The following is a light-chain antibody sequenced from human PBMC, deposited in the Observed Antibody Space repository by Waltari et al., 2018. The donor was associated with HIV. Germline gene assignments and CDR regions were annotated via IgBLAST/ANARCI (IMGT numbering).Light chain of an antibody. Sequence: SYELTQPHSVSVPPGQTAKIMCSGDALTNNYVYWYQQKAGQAPVMIIFQDTKRPSDIPARFSASSAGTTATLTISGVQAEDEADYFCQSAHNSDVIFGGGTKLTVL. CDR2: QDT. CDR1: ALTNNY. CDR3: QSAHNSDVI. J-gene: IGLJ2*01. V-gene: IGLV3-25*03.